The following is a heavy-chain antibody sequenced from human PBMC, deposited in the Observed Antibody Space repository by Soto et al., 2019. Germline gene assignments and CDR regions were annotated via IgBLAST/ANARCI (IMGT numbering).Heavy chain of an antibody. Sequence: QVQLQESGPGLVKPSGTLSLTCAVSGGSISSSNWWSWVRQPPGKGLEWIGEIYHSGSTNYNPSLKSRVTISGDKSLIQFSLLLSSVTAADTGVYYCARVSWSYYYGMDVWGQGTTVTVSS. J-gene: IGHJ6*02. V-gene: IGHV4-4*02. D-gene: IGHD3-3*01. CDR3: ARVSWSYYYGMDV. CDR2: IYHSGST. CDR1: GGSISSSNW.